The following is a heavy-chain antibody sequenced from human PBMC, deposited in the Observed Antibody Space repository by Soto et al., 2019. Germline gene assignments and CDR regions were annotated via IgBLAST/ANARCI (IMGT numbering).Heavy chain of an antibody. CDR3: VKNSGWFNT. V-gene: IGHV3-23*01. J-gene: IGHJ5*02. CDR2: IDGSGGIT. CDR1: GFTFGTTD. Sequence: QLLQSGGGLVQPGGSLTLSGADSGFTFGTTDMSWVCQASGEGLEWVSTIDGSGGITYYADSVKCRFTISRDNSRNTVYLQMNSLRGDDTALYYCVKNSGWFNTWGQGALVTVSS. D-gene: IGHD3-10*01.